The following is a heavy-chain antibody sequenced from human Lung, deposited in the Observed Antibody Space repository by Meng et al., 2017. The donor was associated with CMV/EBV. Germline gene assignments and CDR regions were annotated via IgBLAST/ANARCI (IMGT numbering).Heavy chain of an antibody. CDR1: GGSISTYY. Sequence: QVHLQESGPGLVKPSETLSLTCAVSGGSISTYYWSWIRQSPGKGLEWIGNNYYSGSTNYNPSLASRVTISVDSSKNQFSLKLSSVTAADTAVYYCARHQNGGTYPLDYWGQGTLVTVSS. V-gene: IGHV4-59*08. D-gene: IGHD3-16*02. CDR3: ARHQNGGTYPLDY. J-gene: IGHJ4*02. CDR2: NYYSGST.